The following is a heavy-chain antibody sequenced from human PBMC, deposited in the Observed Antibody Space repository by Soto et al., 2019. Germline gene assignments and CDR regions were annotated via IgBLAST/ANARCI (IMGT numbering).Heavy chain of an antibody. V-gene: IGHV4-39*01. D-gene: IGHD6-6*01. CDR1: GGSSSSSSYY. CDR3: AQTYSSSSPGNWFDP. J-gene: IGHJ5*02. CDR2: IYYSGST. Sequence: SATLSLTCTVSGGSSSSSSYYCSWIRHPPGKGLEWIGSIYYSGSTYYSPSLKSRVTISVDTSKNQFSLKLSSVTAADTAVYYCAQTYSSSSPGNWFDPWGQGTLVTVSS.